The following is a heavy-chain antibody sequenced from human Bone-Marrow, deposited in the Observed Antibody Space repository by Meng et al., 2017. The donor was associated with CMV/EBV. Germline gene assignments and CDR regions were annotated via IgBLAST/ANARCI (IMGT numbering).Heavy chain of an antibody. V-gene: IGHV3-30-3*01. CDR1: GFTFSNFA. D-gene: IGHD2-2*01. CDR3: AREVGEYCTSTSCYFDWFDP. Sequence: GESLKISCAASGFTFSNFAMHWVRQAPGKGLEWVAVISYDGSNKYYADSVKGRFTISRDNSKNTLYLQMNSLRAEDTAIYYCAREVGEYCTSTSCYFDWFDPWGQGTLVTASS. J-gene: IGHJ5*02. CDR2: ISYDGSNK.